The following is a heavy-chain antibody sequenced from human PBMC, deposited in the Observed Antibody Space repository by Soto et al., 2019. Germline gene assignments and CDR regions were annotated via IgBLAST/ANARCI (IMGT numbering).Heavy chain of an antibody. J-gene: IGHJ4*02. V-gene: IGHV3-66*01. D-gene: IGHD3-16*01. CDR3: AAYSHKGY. Sequence: EQLVESGGDLVQPGGSLRLSCAASGFTVSNNYMSWVCQAPGKGLEWVSLIYSGGSTYYADSVKGRFTISRDSCKNTLYLQMNSLRAEDTAMYYCAAYSHKGYWGQGTLVTVSS. CDR1: GFTVSNNY. CDR2: IYSGGST.